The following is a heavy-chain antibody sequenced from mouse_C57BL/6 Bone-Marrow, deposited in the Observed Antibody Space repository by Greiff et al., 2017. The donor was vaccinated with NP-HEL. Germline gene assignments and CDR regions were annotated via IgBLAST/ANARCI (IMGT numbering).Heavy chain of an antibody. D-gene: IGHD6-5*01. CDR1: GYTFTSYG. CDR2: IYPRSGNT. V-gene: IGHV1-81*01. J-gene: IGHJ2*01. Sequence: VQLQQSGAELARPGASVKLSCKASGYTFTSYGISWVKQRTGQGLEWIGEIYPRSGNTYYNEKFKGKATLTGDKSSSSAYMELRSLTSEDSAVYFCALYYFDYWGQGTTLTVSS. CDR3: ALYYFDY.